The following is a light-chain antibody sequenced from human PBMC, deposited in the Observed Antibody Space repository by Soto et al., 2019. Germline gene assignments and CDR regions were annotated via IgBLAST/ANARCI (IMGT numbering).Light chain of an antibody. CDR1: NIGSKS. Sequence: SYELTQPPSVSVAPGKTARITCGGNNIGSKSVHWYQQKPGQAPVLVIYYDSDRXSGIPXXFSXSXXXNXXXXTXSRVEAGDEADYYCQVWDSSSDHVVFGGGTKLTVL. V-gene: IGLV3-21*04. J-gene: IGLJ2*01. CDR3: QVWDSSSDHVV. CDR2: YDS.